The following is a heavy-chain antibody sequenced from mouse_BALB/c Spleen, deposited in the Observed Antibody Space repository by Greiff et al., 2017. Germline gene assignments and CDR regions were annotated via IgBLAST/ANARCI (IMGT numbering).Heavy chain of an antibody. V-gene: IGHV5-6-5*01. CDR1: GFTFSSYA. Sequence: EVKLVESGGGLVKPGGSLKLSCAASGFTFSSYAMSWVRQTPEKRLEWVASISSGGSTYYPDSVKGRFTISRDNARNILYLQMSSLRSEDTAMYYCARGYGNYGSYFDYWGQGTTLTVSS. J-gene: IGHJ2*01. D-gene: IGHD2-1*01. CDR2: ISSGGST. CDR3: ARGYGNYGSYFDY.